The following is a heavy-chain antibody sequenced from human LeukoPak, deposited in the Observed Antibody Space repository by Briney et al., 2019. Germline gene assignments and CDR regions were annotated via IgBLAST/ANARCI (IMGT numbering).Heavy chain of an antibody. CDR2: ISGSGGST. CDR1: GFTFRSYA. J-gene: IGHJ5*02. D-gene: IGHD6-13*01. V-gene: IGHV3-23*01. CDR3: ARNPTIAAAGYWFDP. Sequence: GGSLRLSCAASGFTFRSYAMSWVRQAPGKGLEWVSAISGSGGSTYYADSVKGRFTISRDNSKNTLYLQMNGLRAEDTAVYYCARNPTIAAAGYWFDPWGQGTLVTVSS.